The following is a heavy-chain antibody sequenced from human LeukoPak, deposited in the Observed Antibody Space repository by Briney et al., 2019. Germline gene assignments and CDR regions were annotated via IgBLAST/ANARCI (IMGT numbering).Heavy chain of an antibody. Sequence: GGSLRLSCAASGFTFSSYSMNWVRQAPGKGREGVSYISSSSSTISYADSVKRRFTISRDNAKNSLYLQMNSLRAEDTAVYYCASMPLEMATTGHGYWGQGTLVTVSS. CDR1: GFTFSSYS. D-gene: IGHD5-24*01. J-gene: IGHJ4*02. CDR2: ISSSSSTI. CDR3: ASMPLEMATTGHGY. V-gene: IGHV3-48*01.